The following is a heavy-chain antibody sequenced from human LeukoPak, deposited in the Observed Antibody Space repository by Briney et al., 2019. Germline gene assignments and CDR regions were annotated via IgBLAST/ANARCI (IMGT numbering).Heavy chain of an antibody. CDR3: ARDSGGDYYGSGIHY. V-gene: IGHV1-18*01. CDR2: ISAYNGNT. CDR1: GYTFTSYG. D-gene: IGHD3-10*01. Sequence: ASVKVSCKASGYTFTSYGISWVRQAPGQGLEWMGWISAYNGNTNYAQKLQGRVTMTTDTSTSTAYMELRSLRSDDTAVYYCARDSGGDYYGSGIHYWGQGTLVTVSS. J-gene: IGHJ4*02.